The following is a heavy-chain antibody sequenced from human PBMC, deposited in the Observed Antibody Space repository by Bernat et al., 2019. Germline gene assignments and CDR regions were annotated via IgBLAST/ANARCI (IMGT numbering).Heavy chain of an antibody. J-gene: IGHJ6*03. Sequence: QVQLVQSGAEVKKPGASVKVSCKASGYTFTSYAMHWVRQAPGQRLEWMGWINAGNGNTKYSQKFQGRVTITRDTAASTAYMELSSLRSEDTAVYYCASRYCSSTSGHYYYYMDVWGKGTTVTVS. CDR2: INAGNGNT. CDR1: GYTFTSYA. CDR3: ASRYCSSTSGHYYYYMDV. D-gene: IGHD2-2*01. V-gene: IGHV1-3*01.